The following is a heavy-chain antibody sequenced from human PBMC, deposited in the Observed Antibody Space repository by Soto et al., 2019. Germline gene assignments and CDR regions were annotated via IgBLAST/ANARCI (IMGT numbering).Heavy chain of an antibody. CDR2: IYPGDSDT. D-gene: IGHD4-17*01. Sequence: GESLKISCKGSGYSFTSYWIGWVRQMPGKGLEWMGIIYPGDSDTRYSPSFQGQVTISADKSISTAYLQWSSLKASDTAMYYCAVPVGDYGFWYAFDYWGQGTLVTVSS. CDR3: AVPVGDYGFWYAFDY. CDR1: GYSFTSYW. V-gene: IGHV5-51*01. J-gene: IGHJ4*02.